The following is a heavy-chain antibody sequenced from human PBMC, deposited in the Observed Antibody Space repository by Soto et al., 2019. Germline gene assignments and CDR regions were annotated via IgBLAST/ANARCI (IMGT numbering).Heavy chain of an antibody. CDR2: INHSGST. Sequence: SETLSLTCAVYGGSFSGYYWSWIRQPPGKGLEWIGEINHSGSTNYNPSLKSRVTISVDTSKNQFSLKLSSVTAADTAVYYCARVCPIYCSGGSCYSYYYYYMDVWGKGTTVTVSS. CDR1: GGSFSGYY. J-gene: IGHJ6*03. CDR3: ARVCPIYCSGGSCYSYYYYYMDV. D-gene: IGHD2-15*01. V-gene: IGHV4-34*01.